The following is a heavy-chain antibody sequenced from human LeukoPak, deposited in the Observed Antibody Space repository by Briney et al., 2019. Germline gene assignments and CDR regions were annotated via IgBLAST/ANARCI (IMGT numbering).Heavy chain of an antibody. J-gene: IGHJ4*02. CDR1: GGSISSYY. Sequence: SETLSLTCTVSGGSISSYYWSWIRQPPRKGLAWVGYIYYSGSTNYNPSLKSRVTISVDTSKNQFSLKLSSVTAADTAVYYCASSNRSTNFGINCWGQGTLVTVSS. CDR3: ASSNRSTNFGINC. V-gene: IGHV4-59*01. CDR2: IYYSGST. D-gene: IGHD3-3*01.